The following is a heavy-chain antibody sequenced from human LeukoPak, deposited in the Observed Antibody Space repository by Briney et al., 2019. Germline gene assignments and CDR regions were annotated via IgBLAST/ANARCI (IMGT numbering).Heavy chain of an antibody. V-gene: IGHV3-23*01. CDR1: GFTFSSYA. CDR2: ISGSGGST. J-gene: IGHJ6*02. Sequence: GGSLRLSCAASGFTFSSYAMSWVRQAPGKGLEWASTISGSGGSTYYADSVKGRFTFSRDNSKNTLYLQMNSLRAEDTAVYYCAKAQGIAVAGTVRNYYGMDVWGQGTTVTVSS. D-gene: IGHD6-19*01. CDR3: AKAQGIAVAGTVRNYYGMDV.